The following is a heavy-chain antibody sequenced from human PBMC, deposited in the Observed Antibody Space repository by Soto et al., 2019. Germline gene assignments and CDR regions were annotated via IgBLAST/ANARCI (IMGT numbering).Heavy chain of an antibody. CDR3: ARPRAYCGGDCYSGLSYYYYGMDV. D-gene: IGHD2-21*02. J-gene: IGHJ6*02. CDR1: GFSLSNARMG. Sequence: QVTLKESGPVLVKPTETLTLTCTVSGFSLSNARMGVSWIRQPPGKALEWLAHIFSNDEKSYSTSLKSRLTTTKDTTKCQVVLTMTNMDPVDTATYYCARPRAYCGGDCYSGLSYYYYGMDVWGQGTTVTVSS. CDR2: IFSNDEK. V-gene: IGHV2-26*01.